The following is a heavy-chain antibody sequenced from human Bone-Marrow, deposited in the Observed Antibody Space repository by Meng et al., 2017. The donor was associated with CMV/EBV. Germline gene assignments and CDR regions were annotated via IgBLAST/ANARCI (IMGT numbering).Heavy chain of an antibody. Sequence: GESLKISCAAPGFTFSSYSMNWVRQAPGNGLEWISFISPSSGTIYYADSVKGRFTISRDNAKDSLYLQMNSLRAEDTALYYCARDRMSAAIPDAFDIWGQGTMVTVSS. CDR1: GFTFSSYS. D-gene: IGHD2-2*02. CDR2: ISPSSGTI. CDR3: ARDRMSAAIPDAFDI. V-gene: IGHV3-48*04. J-gene: IGHJ3*02.